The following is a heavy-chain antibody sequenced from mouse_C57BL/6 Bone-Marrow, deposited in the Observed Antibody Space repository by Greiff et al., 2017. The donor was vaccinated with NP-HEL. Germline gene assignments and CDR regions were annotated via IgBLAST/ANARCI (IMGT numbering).Heavy chain of an antibody. Sequence: VKLQESGPGLVAPSQCLSITCTVSGFSLTSYGVDWVRQPPGKGLEWLGVIWGGGSTHYNSAPMSRLSTSKDNAKSQVFLQMSRLQTDDAAVYYCAMRGVYAMDYWGQGTSVTVSS. CDR3: AMRGVYAMDY. CDR1: GFSLTSYG. J-gene: IGHJ4*01. CDR2: IWGGGST. V-gene: IGHV2-9*01.